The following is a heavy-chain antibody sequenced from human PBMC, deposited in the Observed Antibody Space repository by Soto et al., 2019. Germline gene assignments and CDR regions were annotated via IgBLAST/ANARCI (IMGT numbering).Heavy chain of an antibody. CDR1: GYTFTSYY. Sequence: GSVKVSCKASGYTFTSYYIHWVRQAPGQGLVWMGMINPSGGSTNYAQKFQGRVTMTRDTSTSTVYVELSSLRSEDTAVYYCAREARYCTSASCKHDAFDIWGQGTMVTVSS. CDR3: AREARYCTSASCKHDAFDI. J-gene: IGHJ3*02. V-gene: IGHV1-46*01. CDR2: INPSGGST. D-gene: IGHD2-2*01.